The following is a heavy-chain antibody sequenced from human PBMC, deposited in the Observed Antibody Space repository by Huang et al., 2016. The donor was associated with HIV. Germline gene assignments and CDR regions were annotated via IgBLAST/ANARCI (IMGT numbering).Heavy chain of an antibody. D-gene: IGHD2-15*01. J-gene: IGHJ3*02. CDR3: ATSTPDVGAGVLRSAFDI. CDR2: FDPEEGET. CDR1: GYTVSELS. V-gene: IGHV1-24*01. Sequence: GASVRVSCKVSGYTVSELSLHWVRQAPEKGLEWMGGFDPEEGETIYAQRLQGRVTMTEDTSTDTAYMELSSLRHEDTAVYYCATSTPDVGAGVLRSAFDIWGQGTMVTVSS.